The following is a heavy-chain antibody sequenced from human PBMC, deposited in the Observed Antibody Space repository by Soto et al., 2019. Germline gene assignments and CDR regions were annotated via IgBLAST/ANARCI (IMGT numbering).Heavy chain of an antibody. Sequence: SETLSLTCTVSGGSISSSSYYWGWIRQPPGKGLEWIGSIYYSGSTYYNPSLKSRVTISVDTSKNQFSLKLSSVTAADTAVYYCARPVWYSRRDTGGIYFDYWGQGTLVTVSS. CDR1: GGSISSSSYY. CDR2: IYYSGST. D-gene: IGHD6-13*01. CDR3: ARPVWYSRRDTGGIYFDY. J-gene: IGHJ4*02. V-gene: IGHV4-39*01.